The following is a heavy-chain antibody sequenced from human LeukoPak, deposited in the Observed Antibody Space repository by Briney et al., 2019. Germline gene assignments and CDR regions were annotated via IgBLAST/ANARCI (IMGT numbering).Heavy chain of an antibody. D-gene: IGHD1-26*01. CDR2: ISGSGGST. Sequence: GGSLRLSCAASGFTFSSYATSWVRQAPGKGLEWVSAISGSGGSTYYADSVKGRFTISRDNSKNTLYLQMNSLRAEDTAVYYCAKVGGEWELRTYYFDYWGQGTLVTVSS. V-gene: IGHV3-23*01. J-gene: IGHJ4*02. CDR1: GFTFSSYA. CDR3: AKVGGEWELRTYYFDY.